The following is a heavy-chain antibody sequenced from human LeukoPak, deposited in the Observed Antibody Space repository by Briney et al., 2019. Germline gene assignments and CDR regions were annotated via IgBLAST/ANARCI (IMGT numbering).Heavy chain of an antibody. CDR1: GFTFDDYA. Sequence: PGRSLRLSCAASGFTFDDYAMHWVRQAPGKGLEWVSGISWNSGSIGYADSVKGRFTISRDYAKNSLYLQMNSLRAEDTALYYCAKRSRWGNFDYWGQGTLVTVSS. V-gene: IGHV3-9*01. J-gene: IGHJ4*02. D-gene: IGHD7-27*01. CDR2: ISWNSGSI. CDR3: AKRSRWGNFDY.